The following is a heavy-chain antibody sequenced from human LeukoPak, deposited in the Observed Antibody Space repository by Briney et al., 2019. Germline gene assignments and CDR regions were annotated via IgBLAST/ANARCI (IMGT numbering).Heavy chain of an antibody. Sequence: SETLSLICTVPHGSISSYLWSWSRQPAGKGLEWVGRIFTSGSTNYNPSLKSRVTISVDKSKNQLSLKLTSVTAADSAVYYCSRLITGTDYYYYYMDVWGKGPTDSVPS. CDR1: HGSISSYL. CDR2: IFTSGST. CDR3: SRLITGTDYYYYYMDV. D-gene: IGHD1/OR15-1a*01. J-gene: IGHJ6*03. V-gene: IGHV4-4*07.